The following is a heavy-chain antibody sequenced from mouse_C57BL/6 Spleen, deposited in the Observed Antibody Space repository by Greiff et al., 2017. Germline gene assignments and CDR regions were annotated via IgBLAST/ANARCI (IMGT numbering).Heavy chain of an antibody. V-gene: IGHV1-80*01. D-gene: IGHD1-1*01. Sequence: VQLQQSGAELVKPGASVKISCKASGYAFSSYWMNWVKQRPGKGLEWIGQIYPGDGDTNYNGKFKGKATLTADKSSSTAYMQLSSLTSEDSAVYFCARRGTVAYFDYWSQGTTLTVSS. CDR3: ARRGTVAYFDY. J-gene: IGHJ2*01. CDR2: IYPGDGDT. CDR1: GYAFSSYW.